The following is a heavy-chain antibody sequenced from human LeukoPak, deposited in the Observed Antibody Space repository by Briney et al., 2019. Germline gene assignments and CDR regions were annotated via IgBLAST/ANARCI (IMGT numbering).Heavy chain of an antibody. CDR1: GFTFSDYW. J-gene: IGHJ4*01. V-gene: IGHV3-7*01. Sequence: GGSLRLSCAVSGFTFSDYWMNWVRQAPGKGLEWVASINQNGREKSYVDSVKGRFTISRDNPKNSVYLQMSSLRAEDTAVYYCARDGTAPGLYFDSWGQGTLVTVSS. CDR2: INQNGREK. CDR3: ARDGTAPGLYFDS. D-gene: IGHD6-13*01.